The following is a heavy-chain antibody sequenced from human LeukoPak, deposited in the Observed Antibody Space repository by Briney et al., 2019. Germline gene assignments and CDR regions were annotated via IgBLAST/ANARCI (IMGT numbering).Heavy chain of an antibody. V-gene: IGHV4-34*01. CDR3: ARRLGYSYGYYFDY. Sequence: SETLSLTCAVYGGSFSGYYWSWIRQPPGKGLEWIGEIYHSGSTNYNPSLKRRVTISVDTSKNQFSLKLSSVTAADTAVYYCARRLGYSYGYYFDYWGQGTLVTVSS. D-gene: IGHD5-18*01. J-gene: IGHJ4*02. CDR2: IYHSGST. CDR1: GGSFSGYY.